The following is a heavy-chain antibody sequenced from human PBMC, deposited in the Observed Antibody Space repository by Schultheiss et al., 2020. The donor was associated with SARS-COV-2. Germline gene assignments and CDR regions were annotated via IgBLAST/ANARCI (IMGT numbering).Heavy chain of an antibody. V-gene: IGHV3-30*03. D-gene: IGHD3-10*01. CDR1: GFTFSSYS. CDR2: ISYDGSNK. J-gene: IGHJ6*02. Sequence: GGSLRLSCAASGFTFSSYSMNWVRQAPGKGLEWVAVISYDGSNKYYADSVKGRFTISRDNSKNTLYLQMNSLRAEDTAVYYCARLWGDRGMDVWGQGTTVTVSS. CDR3: ARLWGDRGMDV.